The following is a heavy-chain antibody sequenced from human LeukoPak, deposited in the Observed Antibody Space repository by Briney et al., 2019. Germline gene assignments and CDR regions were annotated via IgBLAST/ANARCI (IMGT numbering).Heavy chain of an antibody. CDR2: IKQDGSEK. CDR3: ARCLHYYDRRGYYYSLPLDY. CDR1: GFTFSDYW. Sequence: GGSLRLSCAASGFTFSDYWMSWVRQAPGKGLEWVANIKQDGSEKYYVDSLKGRFTISRDNAKNSLDLQMNSLRAEDTAVYYCARCLHYYDRRGYYYSLPLDYWGQGTMVTVSS. D-gene: IGHD3-22*01. J-gene: IGHJ4*02. V-gene: IGHV3-7*01.